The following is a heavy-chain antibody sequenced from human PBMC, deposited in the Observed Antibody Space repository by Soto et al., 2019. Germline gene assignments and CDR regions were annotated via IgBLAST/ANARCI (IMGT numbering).Heavy chain of an antibody. CDR1: GYTFISHS. V-gene: IGHV1-18*01. J-gene: IGHJ6*02. CDR2: ISAYDGNT. D-gene: IGHD2-21*01. CDR3: ARGAFCGGAPGCRDMDV. Sequence: ASVKVSCKSSGYTFISHSITWVRQAPGQGLEWMGRISAYDGNTNYAQKLQGRVTMTTDTSTNTAYMELRNLRSDDTAVYYCARGAFCGGAPGCRDMDVWGQGTTVTVSS.